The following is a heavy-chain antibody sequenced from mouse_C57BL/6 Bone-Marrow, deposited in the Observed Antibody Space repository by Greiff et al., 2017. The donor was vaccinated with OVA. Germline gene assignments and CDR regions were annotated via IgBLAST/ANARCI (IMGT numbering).Heavy chain of an antibody. CDR1: GYAFSSSW. V-gene: IGHV1-82*01. CDR3: ARHTTRGYYYAMDY. Sequence: QVHVKQSGPELVKPGASVKISCKASGYAFSSSWMNWVKQRPGKGLEWIGRIYPGDGDTNYNGKFKGKATLTADKSSSTAYMQLSSLTSEDSAVYFCARHTTRGYYYAMDYWGQGTSVTVSS. CDR2: IYPGDGDT. J-gene: IGHJ4*01.